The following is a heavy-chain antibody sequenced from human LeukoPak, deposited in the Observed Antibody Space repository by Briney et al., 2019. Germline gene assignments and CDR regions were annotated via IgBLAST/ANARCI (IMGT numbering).Heavy chain of an antibody. D-gene: IGHD5-18*01. V-gene: IGHV4-34*01. J-gene: IGHJ5*02. CDR1: GVSFRGYY. CDR3: TAIRDTATLVTGAYNWLDP. Sequence: SETLSLTCAVYGVSFRGYYWTWIRQPPGKGLEWVGEINDSGSTNYNPSLKSRVTISVDESTNQFSLQQTSVTAADTALYYCTAIRDTATLVTGAYNWLDPWGQGNLVTVSS. CDR2: INDSGST.